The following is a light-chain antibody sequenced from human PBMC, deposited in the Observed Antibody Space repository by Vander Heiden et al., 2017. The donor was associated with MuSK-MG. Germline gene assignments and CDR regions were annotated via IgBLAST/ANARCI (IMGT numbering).Light chain of an antibody. Sequence: IQMTQSPSSLSASVGDRVTITCQASQDIKKYLNWYQQKSGKAPELLIFDASNVEAGVPSRCSASASVTAFTFTIKSLHPEDIATYYCQQDADFAITFGPGTRLDI. J-gene: IGKJ5*01. CDR2: DAS. CDR3: QQDADFAIT. V-gene: IGKV1-33*01. CDR1: QDIKKY.